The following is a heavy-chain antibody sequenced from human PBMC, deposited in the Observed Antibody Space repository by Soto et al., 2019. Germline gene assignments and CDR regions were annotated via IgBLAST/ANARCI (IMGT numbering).Heavy chain of an antibody. V-gene: IGHV3-33*01. CDR3: ARDLGYYYDSSGYYPGPFDY. J-gene: IGHJ4*02. CDR2: IWYDGSNK. D-gene: IGHD3-22*01. Sequence: GSLRLSCAAYGLTFSSYGMHWVRLAPGKGLEWVADIWYDGSNKYYAAAVKGRFTSSRDNSKNTLYLQMNSLRAEDTAVYYCARDLGYYYDSSGYYPGPFDYWGQGTLVTVSS. CDR1: GLTFSSYG.